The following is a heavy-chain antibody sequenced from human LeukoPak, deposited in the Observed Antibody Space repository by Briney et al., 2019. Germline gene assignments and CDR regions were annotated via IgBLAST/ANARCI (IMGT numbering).Heavy chain of an antibody. CDR2: IIPIFGTA. J-gene: IGHJ4*02. CDR1: GGTFSSYA. V-gene: IGHV1-69*13. Sequence: TSVKVSCKASGGTFSSYAISWVRQAPGQGLEWMGGIIPIFGTANYAQKFQGRVTITADESTSTAYMELSSLRSEDTAVYYRARAFRSIFGEVIIGYWGQGTLVTVSS. CDR3: ARAFRSIFGEVIIGY. D-gene: IGHD3-3*01.